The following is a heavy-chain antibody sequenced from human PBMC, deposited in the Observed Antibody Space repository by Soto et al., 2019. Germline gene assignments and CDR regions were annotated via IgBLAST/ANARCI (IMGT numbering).Heavy chain of an antibody. J-gene: IGHJ6*02. CDR2: ISWNSVSI. Sequence: EVQLVESGGDLVQPGRSLRLSCAASGFNFNDYGMHWVRQAPGKGLEWASSISWNSVSIGYADSVKGRFTISRDNAKNSLYLQMNSLRAEDTALYYCAKDMENGYNPYYYYGMDVWGQGTTVTVSS. D-gene: IGHD3-10*01. CDR1: GFNFNDYG. V-gene: IGHV3-9*01. CDR3: AKDMENGYNPYYYYGMDV.